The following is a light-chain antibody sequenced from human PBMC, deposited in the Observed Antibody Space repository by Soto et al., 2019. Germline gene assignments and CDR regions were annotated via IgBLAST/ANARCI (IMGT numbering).Light chain of an antibody. Sequence: EIVMTQSPATMSLSPGETATLSCRASQSMGSNVAWYQQKPGKAPRLLIYGASTRAAGIPARFSGSGSGTEFTLTITSLQSEDFAVYYCQQFHNWPRTFGQGTKVDI. CDR1: QSMGSN. CDR3: QQFHNWPRT. V-gene: IGKV3-15*01. J-gene: IGKJ1*01. CDR2: GAS.